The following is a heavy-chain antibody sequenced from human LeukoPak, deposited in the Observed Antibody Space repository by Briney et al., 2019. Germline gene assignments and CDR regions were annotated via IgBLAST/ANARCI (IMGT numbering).Heavy chain of an antibody. J-gene: IGHJ4*02. CDR2: ISNDGSNK. Sequence: PGGSLRLSCAASGFTFSSYGIHWVRQAPGKGLEWVAAISNDGSNKYYADSVKGRFTISRDNSKNTLYLQMNSLRAEDTAVYYCAKDRHPPKGYDSSGYYSYYFDYWGQGTLVTVSS. CDR3: AKDRHPPKGYDSSGYYSYYFDY. V-gene: IGHV3-30*18. CDR1: GFTFSSYG. D-gene: IGHD3-22*01.